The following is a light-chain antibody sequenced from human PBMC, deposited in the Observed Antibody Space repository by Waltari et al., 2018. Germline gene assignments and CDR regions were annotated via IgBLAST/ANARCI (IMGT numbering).Light chain of an antibody. CDR1: SNDIGSYNY. CDR2: DVS. V-gene: IGLV2-14*03. J-gene: IGLJ2*01. Sequence: QSALTQPASVSGSPGQSITISCSGTSNDIGSYNYISWYQQHPGRAPKLMIYDVSERPSGLSDRFSGSKSGNTASLSISGLQAEDEADYYYSSYTSSGTLVFGGGTKLTVL. CDR3: SSYTSSGTLV.